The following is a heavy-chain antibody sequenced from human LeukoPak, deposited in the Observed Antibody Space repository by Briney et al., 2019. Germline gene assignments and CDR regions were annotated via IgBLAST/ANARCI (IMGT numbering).Heavy chain of an antibody. J-gene: IGHJ4*02. Sequence: GGSLRLSCAASGFTFSSYSMNWVRQAPGKGLEWVSPISSSSYIYYADSVKGRFTISRDNAKNSLYLQMNSLRAEDTAVYYCARGWDSSGYYYSFDYWGQGTLVTVSS. CDR2: ISSSSYI. CDR3: ARGWDSSGYYYSFDY. D-gene: IGHD3-22*01. CDR1: GFTFSSYS. V-gene: IGHV3-21*01.